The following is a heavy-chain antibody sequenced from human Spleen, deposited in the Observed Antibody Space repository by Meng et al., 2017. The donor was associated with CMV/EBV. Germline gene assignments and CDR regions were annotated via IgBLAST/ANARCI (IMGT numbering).Heavy chain of an antibody. CDR2: ISYDGSNK. CDR1: LTCSSDA. V-gene: IGHV3-30-3*01. D-gene: IGHD3-3*01. Sequence: LTCSSDARDWVRQAPGKGLEWVAVISYDGSNKYYAESVKGRFTISRDNSKNTLYLQMNSLRAEDTAVYYCARDGTYYDFWSGYYPFDYWGQGTLVTVSS. J-gene: IGHJ4*02. CDR3: ARDGTYYDFWSGYYPFDY.